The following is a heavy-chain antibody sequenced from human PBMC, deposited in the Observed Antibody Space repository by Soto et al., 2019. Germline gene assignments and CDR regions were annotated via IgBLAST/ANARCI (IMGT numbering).Heavy chain of an antibody. CDR3: AASTVTTYYYYYGMDV. CDR2: IVVGSGNT. J-gene: IGHJ6*02. CDR1: GFTFTSSA. V-gene: IGHV1-58*01. D-gene: IGHD4-17*01. Sequence: SVKVSCKASGFTFTSSAVQWVRQARGQRLEWIGWIVVGSGNTNYAQKFQERVTITRDMSTSTAYMELSSLRSEDTAVYYCAASTVTTYYYYYGMDVWGQGTTVTVSS.